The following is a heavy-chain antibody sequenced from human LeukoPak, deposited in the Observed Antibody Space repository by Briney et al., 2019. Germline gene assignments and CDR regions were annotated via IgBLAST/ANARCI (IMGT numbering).Heavy chain of an antibody. CDR1: GASISSSSSY. D-gene: IGHD3-10*01. Sequence: SETLSLTCAVSGASISSSSSYWGWIRQPPGKGLEWIGTVNYRGAAYYNPFLKRRVTISVDPSKNQFSLKLTSVTAADTAVYYCATPGVIIIYYFDYWGQGILVTVSS. CDR3: ATPGVIIIYYFDY. V-gene: IGHV4-39*01. J-gene: IGHJ4*02. CDR2: VNYRGAA.